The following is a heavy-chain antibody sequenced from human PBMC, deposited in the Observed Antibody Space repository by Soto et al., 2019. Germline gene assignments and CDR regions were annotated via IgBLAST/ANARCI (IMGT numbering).Heavy chain of an antibody. CDR3: AKDLEGYCSSTSCYTYFGLDV. V-gene: IGHV3-30*18. D-gene: IGHD2-2*01. CDR2: ISYDGSNK. Sequence: GVSPRLSCAASRFTFSSYVMHWVRQAPGKGLEWVAVISYDGSNKYYADSVKGRFTISRDNSKHTLFLQMNSLRPEDTAVYYCAKDLEGYCSSTSCYTYFGLDVWGQGTTVTVSS. CDR1: RFTFSSYV. J-gene: IGHJ6*02.